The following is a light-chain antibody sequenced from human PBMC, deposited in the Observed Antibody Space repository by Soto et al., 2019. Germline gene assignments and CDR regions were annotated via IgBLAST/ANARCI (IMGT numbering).Light chain of an antibody. J-gene: IGKJ4*01. V-gene: IGKV3-11*01. CDR3: QQRRDWPIT. CDR1: TSVDIL. CDR2: DAS. Sequence: EIVLTQSPATLSLSPGERATLSCRASTSVDILVSWYQLKPGQVPRLLIYDASKRAPGIPARFSGSGSGTQFTLTISSLEPADFAVYYWQQRRDWPITFGGGTEVEIK.